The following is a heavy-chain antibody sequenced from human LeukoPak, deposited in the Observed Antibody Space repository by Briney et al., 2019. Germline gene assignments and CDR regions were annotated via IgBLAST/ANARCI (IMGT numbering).Heavy chain of an antibody. J-gene: IGHJ4*02. CDR2: ISSDGRDK. D-gene: IGHD6-6*01. CDR3: ARDFYLGAARYYFDY. CDR1: GSTFSGYA. Sequence: GGSLRLSCAASGSTFSGYAMHWVRQAPGKGLEWVAVISSDGRDKHHADSVKGRFTISRDNSKNTLYLQMNSLREEDTAVYYCARDFYLGAARYYFDYWGQGTLVTGSS. V-gene: IGHV3-30*04.